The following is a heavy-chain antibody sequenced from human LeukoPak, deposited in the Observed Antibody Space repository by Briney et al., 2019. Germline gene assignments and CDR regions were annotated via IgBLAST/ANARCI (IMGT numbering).Heavy chain of an antibody. D-gene: IGHD3-10*01. CDR1: GGSISSYY. CDR2: ISGSGTI. V-gene: IGHV4-4*07. CDR3: ARDSGTTGEVKFDP. J-gene: IGHJ5*02. Sequence: PSETLSLTCTVSGGSISSYYWSWIRQPAGKGLEWIGRISGSGTITYNPALRSRLSISIDTSKNQFSLKLMSVAAADTAVYYCARDSGTTGEVKFDPWGQGTLVTVSS.